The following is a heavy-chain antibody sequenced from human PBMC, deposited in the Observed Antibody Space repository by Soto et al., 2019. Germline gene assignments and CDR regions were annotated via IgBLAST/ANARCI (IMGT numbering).Heavy chain of an antibody. CDR3: ARAYYYDSSGFGYFDH. CDR2: IIPIFGTA. V-gene: IGHV1-69*13. J-gene: IGHJ4*02. CDR1: GGTFSSYA. D-gene: IGHD3-22*01. Sequence: ASVKVSCKASGGTFSSYAISWVRQAPGQGLEWMGGIIPIFGTANYAQKFQGRVTITADESTSTAYMELSSLRSEDTAVYYCARAYYYDSSGFGYFDHWGQGTMVTVYS.